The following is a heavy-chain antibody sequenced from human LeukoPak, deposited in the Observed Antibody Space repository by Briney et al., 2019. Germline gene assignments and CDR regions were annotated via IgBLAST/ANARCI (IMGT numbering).Heavy chain of an antibody. D-gene: IGHD6-19*01. V-gene: IGHV3-23*01. CDR1: GFTFSGYA. Sequence: PGGSLRLSCAASGFTFSGYAMSWVRQAPGKGLEWVSAISGSGGSTYYADSVKGRFTISRDNSKNTLYLQMNSLRAEDTAVYYCTCIAVAGTDFDAFDIWGQGTMVTVSS. CDR3: TCIAVAGTDFDAFDI. J-gene: IGHJ3*02. CDR2: ISGSGGST.